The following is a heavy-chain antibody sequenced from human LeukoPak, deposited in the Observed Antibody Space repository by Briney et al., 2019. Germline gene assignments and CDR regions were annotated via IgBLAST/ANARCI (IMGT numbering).Heavy chain of an antibody. CDR1: GFTFRDYA. D-gene: IGHD3-22*01. Sequence: GGSPRLSCTASGFTFRDYAMSWFRQAPGKGLEWVGFIRSKVHGETTQYAASVNGRFSISRDDSKSIAYLQMNSLKTEDTAVYYCTRSYNYYDSTGYYGFDYWGQGTLVTVSS. CDR3: TRSYNYYDSTGYYGFDY. CDR2: IRSKVHGETT. J-gene: IGHJ4*02. V-gene: IGHV3-49*03.